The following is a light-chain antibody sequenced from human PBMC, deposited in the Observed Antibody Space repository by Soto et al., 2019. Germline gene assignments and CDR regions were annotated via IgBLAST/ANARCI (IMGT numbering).Light chain of an antibody. CDR2: EGT. J-gene: IGLJ1*01. CDR1: SSDVGSYNC. Sequence: QSVLTQPASVSGSPGQSITISCTGTSSDVGSYNCVSWYQQHPGKAPKLMSYEGTKRPSGVSDRCSGSRSGNTASLTISGLQAEDEADDSCCSYAGSSTSYVFGTGTKVTVL. V-gene: IGLV2-23*01. CDR3: CSYAGSSTSYV.